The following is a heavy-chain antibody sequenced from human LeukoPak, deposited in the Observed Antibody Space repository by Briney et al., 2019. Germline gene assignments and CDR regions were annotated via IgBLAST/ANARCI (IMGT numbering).Heavy chain of an antibody. D-gene: IGHD3-10*01. CDR1: GFTFSSYW. Sequence: GGSLRLSCAASGFTFSSYWMSWVRQAPGKGLEWVANIKQDGSEKYYVDSVKGRFTISRDNAKNSLYLQMNSQRAEDTAVYYCARFSYGSGSYFYYYYYGMDVWGQGTTVTVSS. CDR3: ARFSYGSGSYFYYYYYGMDV. CDR2: IKQDGSEK. V-gene: IGHV3-7*01. J-gene: IGHJ6*02.